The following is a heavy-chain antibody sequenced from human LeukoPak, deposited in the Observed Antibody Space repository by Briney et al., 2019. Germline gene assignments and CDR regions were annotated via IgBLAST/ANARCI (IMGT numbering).Heavy chain of an antibody. V-gene: IGHV3-9*01. CDR3: AKDSKYYDSSGYPDYYYGMDV. D-gene: IGHD3-22*01. Sequence: GGSLRLSCAASGFTFDDYGMSWVRQAPGKGLEWVSGISWNSGSIGYADSVKGRFTISRDNAKNSLYLQMNSLRAEDTALYYCAKDSKYYDSSGYPDYYYGMDVWGQGTTVTVSS. CDR2: ISWNSGSI. J-gene: IGHJ6*02. CDR1: GFTFDDYG.